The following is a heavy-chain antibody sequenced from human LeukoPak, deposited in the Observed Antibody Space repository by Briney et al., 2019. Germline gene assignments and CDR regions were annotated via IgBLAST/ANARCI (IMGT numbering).Heavy chain of an antibody. Sequence: SETLSLTCTVSGGSISTYYWSWIRQPAGKGLEWIGRIYTSGSTNYNPSLKGRVTISVDTSKNQFSLKLSSVTAADTAVYYCAGMYRTTPTVRSLDYWGQGTLVTVSS. CDR3: AGMYRTTPTVRSLDY. D-gene: IGHD1/OR15-1a*01. V-gene: IGHV4-4*07. CDR2: IYTSGST. J-gene: IGHJ4*02. CDR1: GGSISTYY.